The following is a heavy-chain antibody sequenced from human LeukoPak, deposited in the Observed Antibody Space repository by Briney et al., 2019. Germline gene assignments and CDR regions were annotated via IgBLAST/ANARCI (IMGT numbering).Heavy chain of an antibody. CDR1: GFDFRLYS. D-gene: IGHD3/OR15-3a*01. V-gene: IGHV3-48*04. CDR2: TSYDSSNI. J-gene: IGHJ4*02. Sequence: GGSLRLSCEASGFDFRLYSMNWVRQAPGKGLEWIAYTSYDSSNIYYAESVKGRFTISRDNAKNSLYLQMSSLRVEDTAVYYCARDFPTLDFWGQGTLVTVSS. CDR3: ARDFPTLDF.